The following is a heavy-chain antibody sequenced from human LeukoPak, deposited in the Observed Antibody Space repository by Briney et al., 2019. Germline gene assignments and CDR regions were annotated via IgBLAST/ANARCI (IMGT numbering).Heavy chain of an antibody. J-gene: IGHJ4*02. V-gene: IGHV4-59*08. Sequence: PSGTLPLTCTVSGGSINSYYWSWIRQPPGKGLEWIGYIYYSGSTNYNPSLKSRVTISVDTSKNQFSLKLSSVTAADTAVYYCARGGDILTGYYRFDYWGQGTLVTVSS. CDR1: GGSINSYY. CDR3: ARGGDILTGYYRFDY. CDR2: IYYSGST. D-gene: IGHD3-9*01.